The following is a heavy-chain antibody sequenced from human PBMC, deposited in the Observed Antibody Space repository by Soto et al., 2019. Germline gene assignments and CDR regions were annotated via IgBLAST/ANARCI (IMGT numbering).Heavy chain of an antibody. CDR3: ARVSRAMIVVVITVSFDY. Sequence: VQLLESGGGLVQPGGSLRLSCAASGFTFSSYAMSWVRQAPGKGLEWVAVISYDGSNKYYSDSVKGRFTISRDNSKNTLYLQMDSLRAEDTAVYYCARVSRAMIVVVITVSFDYWGQGTLVTVSS. J-gene: IGHJ4*02. CDR1: GFTFSSYA. V-gene: IGHV3-30-3*01. D-gene: IGHD3-22*01. CDR2: ISYDGSNK.